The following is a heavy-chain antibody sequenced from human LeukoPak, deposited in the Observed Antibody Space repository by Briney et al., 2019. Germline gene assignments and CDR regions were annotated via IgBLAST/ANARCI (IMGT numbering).Heavy chain of an antibody. Sequence: GGSLRLSCAASGFTFSSYGMSWVRQAPGKGLEWVSAISGSGGSTYYADSVKGRFTISRDNAKNSLYLQVNRLRAEDTAVYYCAGGGGNYDILTGHRPFDYWGQGTLVTVSS. CDR3: AGGGGNYDILTGHRPFDY. J-gene: IGHJ4*02. D-gene: IGHD3-9*01. CDR2: ISGSGGST. V-gene: IGHV3-23*01. CDR1: GFTFSSYG.